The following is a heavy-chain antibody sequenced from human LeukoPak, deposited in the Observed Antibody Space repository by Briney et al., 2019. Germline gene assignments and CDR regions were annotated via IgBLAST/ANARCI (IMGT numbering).Heavy chain of an antibody. D-gene: IGHD5-24*01. CDR3: ARIGRDGYIVFDY. CDR2: IWYDGSNK. J-gene: IGHJ4*02. V-gene: IGHV3-33*01. Sequence: PGGSLRLSCAASGFTFSSYGMHWVRQAPGKGLEWVAVIWYDGSNKYYADSVKGRFTISRDNSKNTLYLQMNSLRAEDTAVYYCARIGRDGYIVFDYWGQGTLVTVSS. CDR1: GFTFSSYG.